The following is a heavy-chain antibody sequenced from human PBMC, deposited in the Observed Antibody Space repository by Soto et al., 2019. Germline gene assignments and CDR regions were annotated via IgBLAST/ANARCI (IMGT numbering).Heavy chain of an antibody. CDR3: AKPMSIVVVIHAPFDY. CDR1: GFTFSSYA. V-gene: IGHV3-23*01. D-gene: IGHD3-22*01. J-gene: IGHJ4*02. Sequence: GGSLRLSCAASGFTFSSYAMSWVRQAPGKGLEWVSAISGSGGSTYCADSVKGRFTISRDNSKNTLYLQMNSLRAEDTAVYYCAKPMSIVVVIHAPFDYWGQGTLVTVSS. CDR2: ISGSGGST.